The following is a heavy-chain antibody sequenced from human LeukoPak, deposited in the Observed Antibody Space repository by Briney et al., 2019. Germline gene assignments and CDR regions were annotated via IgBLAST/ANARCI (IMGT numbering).Heavy chain of an antibody. CDR1: GGSISSGFYY. J-gene: IGHJ6*03. CDR3: ARQLDYDILTGPRYYYMDV. Sequence: SETLSLTCTVSGGSISSGFYYWGWIRQPPGKGLEWIGSIYYSGSTYYNPSLKSRVTISVDTSKNQFSLKLSSVTAADTAVYYCARQLDYDILTGPRYYYMDVWGKGTTVTISS. CDR2: IYYSGST. D-gene: IGHD3-9*01. V-gene: IGHV4-39*01.